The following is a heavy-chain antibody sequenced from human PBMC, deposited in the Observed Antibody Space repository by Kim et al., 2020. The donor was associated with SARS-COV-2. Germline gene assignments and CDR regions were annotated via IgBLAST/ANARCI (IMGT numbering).Heavy chain of an antibody. Sequence: GGSLRLSCAASGFTFSSYGMHWVRQAPGKGLEWVAVISYDGSNKYYADSVKGRFTISRDNSKNTLYLQMNSLRAEDTAVYYCARETQQLAPFDYWGQGTLVTVSS. CDR2: ISYDGSNK. D-gene: IGHD6-13*01. V-gene: IGHV3-33*05. CDR1: GFTFSSYG. J-gene: IGHJ4*02. CDR3: ARETQQLAPFDY.